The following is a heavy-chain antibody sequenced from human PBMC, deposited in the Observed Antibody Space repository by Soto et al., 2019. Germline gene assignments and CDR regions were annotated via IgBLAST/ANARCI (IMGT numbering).Heavy chain of an antibody. J-gene: IGHJ4*02. D-gene: IGHD2-21*02. V-gene: IGHV4-34*01. CDR3: ARGGYGGNSGFGHLDY. CDR2: INYSGST. Sequence: SETLSLTCTVYGGSFSGYYWSWIRQPPGKGLEWIGEINYSGSTNYNPSLKSRVTISVDTSKNQFSLKLNSVTAADTAVCYCARGGYGGNSGFGHLDYWGQGTLVT. CDR1: GGSFSGYY.